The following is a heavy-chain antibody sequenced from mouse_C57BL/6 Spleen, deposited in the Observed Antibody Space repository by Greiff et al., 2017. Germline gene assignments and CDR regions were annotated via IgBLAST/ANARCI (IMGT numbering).Heavy chain of an antibody. V-gene: IGHV1-81*01. D-gene: IGHD2-9*01. J-gene: IGHJ4*01. CDR2: IYPRSGNT. Sequence: VKLMESGAELARPGASVKLSCKASGYTFTSYGISWVKQRTGQGLEWIGEIYPRSGNTYYNEKFKGKATLTADKSSSTAYMELRSLTSEDSAVYFCARTDPTMVTTDCAMDDWGQGTSVTVSS. CDR1: GYTFTSYG. CDR3: ARTDPTMVTTDCAMDD.